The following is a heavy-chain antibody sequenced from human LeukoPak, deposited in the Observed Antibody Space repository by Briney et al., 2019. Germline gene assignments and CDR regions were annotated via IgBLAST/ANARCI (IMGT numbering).Heavy chain of an antibody. CDR2: IYTGGST. D-gene: IGHD5-18*01. J-gene: IGHJ4*02. Sequence: GGSLRLSCAASGMTVSSNYIMWVRQPPGKGLEWVSSIYTGGSTYYADAVKGRFTISRDNSKNTVNLQMDSLRAEDTAVYYCAKDGDRGYSYGPFDYWGQGTLVTVSS. V-gene: IGHV3-66*01. CDR3: AKDGDRGYSYGPFDY. CDR1: GMTVSSNY.